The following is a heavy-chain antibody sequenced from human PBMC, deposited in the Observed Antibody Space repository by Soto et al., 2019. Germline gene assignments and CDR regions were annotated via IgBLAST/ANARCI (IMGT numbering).Heavy chain of an antibody. V-gene: IGHV5-10-1*01. CDR2: IDPSDSYT. D-gene: IGHD4-17*01. CDR1: GYSFTSYW. Sequence: PGESLKISCKGSGYSFTSYWISWVRQMPGKGLEWMGRIDPSDSYTNYSPSFQGHVTISADKSISTAYLQWSSLKASDTAVYYCAIQYGDYVPYYYYGMDVWGQGTTVTVSS. CDR3: AIQYGDYVPYYYYGMDV. J-gene: IGHJ6*02.